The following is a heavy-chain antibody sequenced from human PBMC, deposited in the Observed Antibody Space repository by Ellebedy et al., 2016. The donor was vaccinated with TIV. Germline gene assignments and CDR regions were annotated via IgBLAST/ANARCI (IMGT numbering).Heavy chain of an antibody. Sequence: GGSLRLXXAASGFTFRNYGMHWVRQAPGKGLEWVAVIWNDGSNKYYADSVKGRFTISRDNSKNTLCLQMNSLRAEDTAVYYCATKKTSGDYFENWGQGTLVTVSS. D-gene: IGHD3-3*01. CDR1: GFTFRNYG. CDR3: ATKKTSGDYFEN. CDR2: IWNDGSNK. J-gene: IGHJ4*02. V-gene: IGHV3-33*01.